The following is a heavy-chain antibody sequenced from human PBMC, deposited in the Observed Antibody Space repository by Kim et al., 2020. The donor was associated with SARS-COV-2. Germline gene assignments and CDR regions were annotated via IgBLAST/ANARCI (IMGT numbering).Heavy chain of an antibody. CDR2: IKQEGSEK. Sequence: GGSLRLSCAASGFTFSSYWMSWVRQAPGKGLEWVANIKQEGSEKYYVDSVKGRFTISRDNAKNSLYLKMNSLRAEDTAVYYCARYLPPFIVGATQGTAAFDYWGQGTLVTVSS. CDR1: GFTFSSYW. V-gene: IGHV3-7*01. J-gene: IGHJ4*02. D-gene: IGHD1-26*01. CDR3: ARYLPPFIVGATQGTAAFDY.